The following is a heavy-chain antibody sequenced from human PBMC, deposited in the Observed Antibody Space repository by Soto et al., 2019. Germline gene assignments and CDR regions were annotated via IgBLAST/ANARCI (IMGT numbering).Heavy chain of an antibody. CDR2: INHSGST. J-gene: IGHJ6*02. Sequence: PSETLSLTCAVYCGSFSGYYWSWIRQPPGKGLEWIGEINHSGSTNYNPSLKSRVTISVDTSKNQFSLKLSSVTAADTAVYYCARGAVGYYDFWSGFNRDGMDVWGQGTTVTVSS. V-gene: IGHV4-34*01. CDR1: CGSFSGYY. CDR3: ARGAVGYYDFWSGFNRDGMDV. D-gene: IGHD3-3*01.